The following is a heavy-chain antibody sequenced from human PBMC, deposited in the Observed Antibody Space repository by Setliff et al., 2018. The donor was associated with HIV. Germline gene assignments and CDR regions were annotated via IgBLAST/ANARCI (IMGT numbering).Heavy chain of an antibody. CDR1: GGSINGHW. D-gene: IGHD6-6*01. J-gene: IGHJ5*02. V-gene: IGHV4-59*11. CDR2: IHYSGIT. Sequence: SETLSLTCAVSGGSINGHWWSWIRQPPGRGLEWTGSIHYSGITHYNPSLKSRLTISVDTSKNQFSLKLSSVTASDTAVYYCARRYRIAARPKWFDPWGQGTLVTVSS. CDR3: ARRYRIAARPKWFDP.